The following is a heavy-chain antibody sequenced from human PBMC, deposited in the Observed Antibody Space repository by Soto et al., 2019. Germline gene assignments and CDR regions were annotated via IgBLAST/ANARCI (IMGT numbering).Heavy chain of an antibody. CDR3: ARLPSGPAAPQLFYGMDV. Sequence: SETLSLTCAVYGGSFSGYYWSWIRQPPGKGLEWIGEINHSGSTNYNPSLKSRVTISVDTSKSQFSLKLSSVTAADTAVYYCARLPSGPAAPQLFYGMDVWGQGTTVTVSS. J-gene: IGHJ6*02. CDR2: INHSGST. CDR1: GGSFSGYY. D-gene: IGHD2-2*01. V-gene: IGHV4-34*01.